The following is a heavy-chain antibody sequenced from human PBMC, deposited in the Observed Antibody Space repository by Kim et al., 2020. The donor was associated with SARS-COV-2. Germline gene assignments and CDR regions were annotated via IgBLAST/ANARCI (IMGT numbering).Heavy chain of an antibody. D-gene: IGHD6-19*01. Sequence: GGSLRLSCAASGFTFSSYAMSWVRQAPGKGLEWVSAISGSGGTTYYADSVKGRFTISRDNSKNTLYLQMNSLRAEDTAVYYCAKDGWLPRERDFDYWGQGTLVTVSS. CDR3: AKDGWLPRERDFDY. V-gene: IGHV3-23*01. CDR2: ISGSGGTT. J-gene: IGHJ4*02. CDR1: GFTFSSYA.